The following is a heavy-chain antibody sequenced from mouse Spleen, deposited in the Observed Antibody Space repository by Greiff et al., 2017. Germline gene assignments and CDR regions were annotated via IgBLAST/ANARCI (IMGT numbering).Heavy chain of an antibody. Sequence: VQLKESGPGLVKPSQSLSLTCSVTGYSITSGYYWNWIRQFPGNKLEWMGYISYDGSNNYNPSLKNRISITRDTSKNQFFLKLNSVTTEDTATYYCARGRDYVGYWGQGTTLTVSS. CDR3: ARGRDYVGY. CDR2: ISYDGSN. CDR1: GYSITSGYY. J-gene: IGHJ2*01. V-gene: IGHV3-6*01.